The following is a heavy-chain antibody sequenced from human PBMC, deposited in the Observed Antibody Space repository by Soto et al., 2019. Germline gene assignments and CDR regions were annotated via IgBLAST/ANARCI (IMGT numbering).Heavy chain of an antibody. V-gene: IGHV3-23*01. Sequence: GGSLRLSCAASGFTVSSNYMSWVRQAPGKGLEWVSVISGSGGSTYYADSVKGRFTISRDNSKNTLYLQMNSLRAEDTAVYYCASRSSGWYFDYWGQGTLVTVSS. J-gene: IGHJ4*02. CDR1: GFTVSSNY. CDR2: ISGSGGST. CDR3: ASRSSGWYFDY. D-gene: IGHD6-19*01.